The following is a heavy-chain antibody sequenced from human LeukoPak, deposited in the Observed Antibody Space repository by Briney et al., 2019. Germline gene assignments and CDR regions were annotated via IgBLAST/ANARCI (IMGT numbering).Heavy chain of an antibody. J-gene: IGHJ4*02. CDR1: GGSISSGGHS. V-gene: IGHV4-30-2*03. Sequence: PSETLSLTCTVSGGSISSGGHSWSWIRQPPGKGLEWIGYIYHSGSGSTYYNPSLKSRVTISVDTSKNQFSLKLSSVTAADTAVYYCARHSGRRLGKIISAGDFDSWGQGTLVTVSS. CDR2: IYHSGSGST. CDR3: ARHSGRRLGKIISAGDFDS. D-gene: IGHD6-13*01.